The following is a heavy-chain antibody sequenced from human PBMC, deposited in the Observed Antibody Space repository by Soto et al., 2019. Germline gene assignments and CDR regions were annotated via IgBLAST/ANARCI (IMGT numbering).Heavy chain of an antibody. Sequence: PGGSLRLSCAASGFTFSSYSMNWVRQAPGKGLEWVSSISSSSSYIYYADSVKGRFTISRDNAKNSLYLQMNSLRSEDTAVYYCARNDRHDAFDIWGQGTMVTVSS. V-gene: IGHV3-21*01. CDR1: GFTFSSYS. J-gene: IGHJ3*02. CDR3: ARNDRHDAFDI. CDR2: ISSSSSYI.